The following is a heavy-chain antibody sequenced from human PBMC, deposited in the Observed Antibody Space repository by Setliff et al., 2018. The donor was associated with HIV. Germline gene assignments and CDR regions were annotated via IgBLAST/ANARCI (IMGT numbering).Heavy chain of an antibody. V-gene: IGHV4-39*07. CDR3: ARVIQTPGSPYARFDF. Sequence: KPSETLSLTCTVSGGSISSSSNYWAWIRQPPGKGLEWIGSIYYSGTTYYDPSLKSRVTISVDTSKNQFSLRLTSVTAADTAMYYCARVIQTPGSPYARFDFWGQGTLVTVSS. D-gene: IGHD2-2*01. CDR1: GGSISSSSNY. J-gene: IGHJ4*02. CDR2: IYYSGTT.